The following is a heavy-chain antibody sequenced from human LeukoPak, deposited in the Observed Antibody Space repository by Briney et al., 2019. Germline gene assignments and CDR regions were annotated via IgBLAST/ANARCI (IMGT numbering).Heavy chain of an antibody. CDR1: GFTFSDYY. Sequence: GGSLRLSCAASGFTFSDYYMSWIRQAPGKGLEWVSYISSSGSTIYYADSVKGRFTISRDNAKNSLYLQMNSLRAEDTAVYYCAREARYSSGWYRRNYFDYWGQGTLVTVSS. D-gene: IGHD6-19*01. CDR2: ISSSGSTI. V-gene: IGHV3-11*01. CDR3: AREARYSSGWYRRNYFDY. J-gene: IGHJ4*02.